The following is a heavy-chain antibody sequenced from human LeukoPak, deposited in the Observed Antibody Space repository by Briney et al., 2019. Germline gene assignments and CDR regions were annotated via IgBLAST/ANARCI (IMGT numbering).Heavy chain of an antibody. CDR1: GFTFSDYY. Sequence: GGSLRLSCAASGFTFSDYYMSWIRQAPGKGLEWVSYISSSGSTIYYADSVKGRFTISRDNAKNSLYLQMNSLRAEDTAVYYCAREYYGDYENDAFDIWGQGTMVTVSS. J-gene: IGHJ3*02. CDR3: AREYYGDYENDAFDI. CDR2: ISSSGSTI. V-gene: IGHV3-11*01. D-gene: IGHD4-17*01.